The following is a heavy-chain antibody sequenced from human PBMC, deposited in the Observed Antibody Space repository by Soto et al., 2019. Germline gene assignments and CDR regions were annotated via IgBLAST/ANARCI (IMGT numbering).Heavy chain of an antibody. V-gene: IGHV3-74*01. Sequence: GGSLRLSCAASGFTFSSYRMHWVRQGPGKGLVWVSRINSDGSDTNHADSVKGRFAISRDNAKNTLFLQMNSLRTEDTAVYYCVRGRTSLYSSSSLDYWGQGTLVTVSS. CDR1: GFTFSSYR. CDR3: VRGRTSLYSSSSLDY. D-gene: IGHD6-6*01. J-gene: IGHJ4*02. CDR2: INSDGSDT.